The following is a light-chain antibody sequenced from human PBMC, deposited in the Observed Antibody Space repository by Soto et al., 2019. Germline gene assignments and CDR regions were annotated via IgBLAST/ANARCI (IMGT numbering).Light chain of an antibody. CDR1: SSDVGGYNY. CDR2: DVS. CDR3: SSYTSSSTPDV. J-gene: IGLJ1*01. V-gene: IGLV2-14*01. Sequence: QSVLTQPASVSGSPGQSITISCTGTSSDVGGYNYVSWYQQHPGKAPKLMIYDVSNRPSGVSNRFSGSKSGNTASLTISGLQAEDEADYYCSSYTSSSTPDVFGTGTNVTVL.